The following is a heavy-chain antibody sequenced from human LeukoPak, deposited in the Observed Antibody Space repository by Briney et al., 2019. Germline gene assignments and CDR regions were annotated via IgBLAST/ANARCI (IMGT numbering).Heavy chain of an antibody. CDR3: ARGSHYYGSGSYGY. Sequence: GGSLRLSCAASGFTFSSYEMNWVRQAPGKGLEWVSYISSSGSTIYYADSVKGRFTISRDNAKNSLYLQMNSLRAEDTAVYYCARGSHYYGSGSYGYWGQGILVTVSS. D-gene: IGHD3-10*01. V-gene: IGHV3-48*03. CDR1: GFTFSSYE. CDR2: ISSSGSTI. J-gene: IGHJ4*02.